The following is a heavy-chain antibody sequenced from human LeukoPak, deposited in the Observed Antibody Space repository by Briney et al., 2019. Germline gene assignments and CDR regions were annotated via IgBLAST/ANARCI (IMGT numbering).Heavy chain of an antibody. Sequence: SETLSLTCTVSGGSISSYYWSWIRQPPGKGLEWIGYIYYSGSTNYNPSLKSRVTISVDTSKNQFSLKLSSVTAADTAVYYCARDLLVVVPAAIPTERIIDYWGQGTLVTVSS. V-gene: IGHV4-59*01. D-gene: IGHD2-2*02. J-gene: IGHJ4*02. CDR1: GGSISSYY. CDR3: ARDLLVVVPAAIPTERIIDY. CDR2: IYYSGST.